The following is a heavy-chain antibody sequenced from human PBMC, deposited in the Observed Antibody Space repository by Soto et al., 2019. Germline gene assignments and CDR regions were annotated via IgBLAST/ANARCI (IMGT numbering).Heavy chain of an antibody. CDR2: ISGSGGST. J-gene: IGHJ4*02. CDR1: GFTFSSYG. V-gene: IGHV3-23*01. Sequence: PGGSLRLSCAASGFTFSSYGMSWVRQAPGEGLEWVSGISGSGGSTYYADSVKGRFTISRDNSKNTLYLQMYSLRAEDTAVYYCAKTGAGSSYGYYFASWGQGTMVTVSS. CDR3: AKTGAGSSYGYYFAS. D-gene: IGHD5-18*01.